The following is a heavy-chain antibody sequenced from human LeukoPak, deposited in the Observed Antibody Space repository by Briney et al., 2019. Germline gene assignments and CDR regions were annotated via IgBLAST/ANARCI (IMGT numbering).Heavy chain of an antibody. CDR2: ISGSGGTT. CDR1: GFTFSSYA. V-gene: IGHV3-23*01. J-gene: IGHJ4*02. D-gene: IGHD3-22*01. Sequence: GGSLRLSCAASGFTFSSYAMNWVRQAPGKGLEWVSGISGSGGTTYYADSVQRRFTISRDNSKNKLYVQMNSLRADDTAIYYCVKDSYYYDNSGYYYVKDHWGQGTLVTVSS. CDR3: VKDSYYYDNSGYYYVKDH.